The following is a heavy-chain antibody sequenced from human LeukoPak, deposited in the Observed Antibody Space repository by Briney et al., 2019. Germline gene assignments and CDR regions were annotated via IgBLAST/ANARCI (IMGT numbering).Heavy chain of an antibody. CDR3: ASSRIRSIKNWFDP. D-gene: IGHD2-15*01. CDR2: IYTSGST. J-gene: IGHJ5*02. CDR1: GGSISSYY. Sequence: SETLSLTCTVSGGSISSYYWSWIRQPPGKGLEWIGYIYTSGSTNYNPSLKSRVTISVDTSKNQFSLKLSSVTAADTAVYYCASSRIRSIKNWFDPWGQGTLVTVSS. V-gene: IGHV4-4*09.